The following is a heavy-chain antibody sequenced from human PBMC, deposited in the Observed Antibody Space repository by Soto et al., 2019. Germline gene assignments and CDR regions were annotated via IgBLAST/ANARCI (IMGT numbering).Heavy chain of an antibody. Sequence: GGSLRLSCAASGFTFSSYGMHWVRQAPGRGLEWVAVIWYDGSNKYYADSVKGRFTISRDNSKNTLYLQMNSLRAEDTAVYYCARALYYYDSSGTGYWGQGTLVTVSS. CDR3: ARALYYYDSSGTGY. CDR2: IWYDGSNK. CDR1: GFTFSSYG. V-gene: IGHV3-33*01. D-gene: IGHD3-22*01. J-gene: IGHJ4*02.